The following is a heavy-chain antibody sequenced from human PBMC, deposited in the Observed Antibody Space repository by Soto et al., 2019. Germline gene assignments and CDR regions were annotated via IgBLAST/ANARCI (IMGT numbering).Heavy chain of an antibody. J-gene: IGHJ3*02. D-gene: IGHD2-15*01. V-gene: IGHV1-8*01. CDR2: MNPNSGNT. CDR3: ARGRVVPDAFDI. CDR1: GYTFTSYD. Sequence: ASVKVSCKASGYTFTSYDINWVRQATGQGLEWMGWMNPNSGNTGYAQKFQGRVTMTRNTSISTAYMELSSLRSEDTAVYYCARGRVVPDAFDIWGQGTMVTVSS.